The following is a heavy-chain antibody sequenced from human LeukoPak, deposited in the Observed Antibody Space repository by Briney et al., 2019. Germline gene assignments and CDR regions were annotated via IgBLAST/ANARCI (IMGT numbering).Heavy chain of an antibody. CDR2: IYYSGNT. CDR3: ARRITVAGIFDY. CDR1: GGSVSSGGYY. D-gene: IGHD6-19*01. J-gene: IGHJ4*02. V-gene: IGHV4-31*03. Sequence: SETLSFTCTVSGGSVSSGGYYWSWIRQHPGKGLEWIGYIYYSGNTFYNPSLKSRVTISADTSENQFSLKLSSVTAADTAVYYCARRITVAGIFDYWGQGTLVTVSS.